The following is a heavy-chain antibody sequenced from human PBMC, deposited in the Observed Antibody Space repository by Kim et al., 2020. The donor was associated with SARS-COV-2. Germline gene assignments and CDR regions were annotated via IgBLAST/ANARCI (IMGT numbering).Heavy chain of an antibody. CDR3: ARESLLAYCGGDCYSHWFAP. CDR2: INWNGGST. CDR1: GFTFDDYG. V-gene: IGHV3-20*01. D-gene: IGHD2-21*02. J-gene: IGHJ5*02. Sequence: GGSLRLSCAASGFTFDDYGMSWVRQAPGKGLEWVSGINWNGGSTGYADSVKGRFTISRDNAKNSLYLQMNSLRAEDTALYHCARESLLAYCGGDCYSHWFAPWGQGTLVTVSS.